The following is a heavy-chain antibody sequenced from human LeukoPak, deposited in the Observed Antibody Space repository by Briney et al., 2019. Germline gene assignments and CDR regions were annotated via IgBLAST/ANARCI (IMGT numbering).Heavy chain of an antibody. CDR1: GYTLTEIS. CDR3: ATEIVGYGDVHYFDS. Sequence: GASVKVSCKVSGYTLTEISTHWVRQAPGQGLEWMGGFNPEDVETIYARSFQGRLTVTEDTSTDTAYMELSSLRAEDTAMYYCATEIVGYGDVHYFDSWGQGTLVTVSS. D-gene: IGHD4-17*01. J-gene: IGHJ4*02. V-gene: IGHV1-24*01. CDR2: FNPEDVET.